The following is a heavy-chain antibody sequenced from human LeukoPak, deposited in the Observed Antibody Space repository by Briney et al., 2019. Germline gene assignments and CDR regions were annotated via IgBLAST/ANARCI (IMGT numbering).Heavy chain of an antibody. CDR3: ARLGTPWTLAVAGFHP. CDR1: GYSFTSYW. Sequence: GESLKISCKGSGYSFTSYWIGWVRQMPGKGLEWMGIIYPGDSDTRYSPSFQGQVTISADKSISTAYLQWSSLKASDTAMYYCARLGTPWTLAVAGFHPWGQGTLVTVSS. CDR2: IYPGDSDT. J-gene: IGHJ5*02. D-gene: IGHD6-19*01. V-gene: IGHV5-51*01.